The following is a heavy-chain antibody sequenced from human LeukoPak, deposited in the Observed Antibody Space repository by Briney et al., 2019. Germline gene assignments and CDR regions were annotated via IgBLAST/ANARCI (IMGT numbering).Heavy chain of an antibody. Sequence: SVKVSCKASGFTFTSSAMQWVRQARGQRLEWIGWIVVGSGNTNYAQKFQERVTITRDMSTSTAYMELSSLRSEDTAVYYCARDESPFAYSGGIDYWGQGTLVTVSS. D-gene: IGHD6-13*01. CDR1: GFTFTSSA. J-gene: IGHJ4*02. CDR2: IVVGSGNT. CDR3: ARDESPFAYSGGIDY. V-gene: IGHV1-58*02.